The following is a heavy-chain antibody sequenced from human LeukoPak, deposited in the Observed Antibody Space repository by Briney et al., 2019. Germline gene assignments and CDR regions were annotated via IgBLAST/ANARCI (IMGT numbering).Heavy chain of an antibody. CDR3: ASHGGLKYGGYEKRFDY. J-gene: IGHJ4*02. D-gene: IGHD5-12*01. V-gene: IGHV4-39*01. CDR1: GGSISSSSYF. Sequence: PSETLSLTCTVSGGSISSSSYFWGWIRQAPGKGLEWISSIYYSGSTYYNPSLESRVTISVDTSKNQFSLMLNSVTAADTAVYYCASHGGLKYGGYEKRFDYWGQGTLVTVSS. CDR2: IYYSGST.